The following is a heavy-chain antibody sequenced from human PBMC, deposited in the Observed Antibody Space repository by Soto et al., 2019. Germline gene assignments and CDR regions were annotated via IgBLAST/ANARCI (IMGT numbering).Heavy chain of an antibody. CDR1: GFTFSSYA. Sequence: PGGSLRLSCAASGFTFSSYAMSWVRQAPGKGLEWVSAISGSGGSTYYADSVKGRFTISRDNSKNTLYLQMNSLRAEDTAVYYCAKAPRSLRFLEWFPFDYWGQGTLVTVSS. CDR3: AKAPRSLRFLEWFPFDY. CDR2: ISGSGGST. D-gene: IGHD3-3*01. V-gene: IGHV3-23*01. J-gene: IGHJ4*02.